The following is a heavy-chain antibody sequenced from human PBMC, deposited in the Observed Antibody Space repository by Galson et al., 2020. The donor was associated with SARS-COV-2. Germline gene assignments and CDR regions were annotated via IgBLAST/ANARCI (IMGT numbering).Heavy chain of an antibody. J-gene: IGHJ4*02. CDR2: IYYTGIT. Sequence: SETLSLTCTVSGGPISRYFWSWIRQSPGKGLEYIGDIYYTGITNYNPSLKGRVTISIDTSKYQFSLKLSSVTAADTAVYYCAGVTNYYDSRRFPKRWVDRWGQGTLVTVSS. CDR1: GGPISRYF. D-gene: IGHD3-22*01. CDR3: AGVTNYYDSRRFPKRWVDR. V-gene: IGHV4-59*08.